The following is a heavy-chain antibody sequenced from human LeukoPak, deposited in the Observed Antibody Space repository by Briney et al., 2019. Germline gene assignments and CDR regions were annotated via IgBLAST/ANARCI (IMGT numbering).Heavy chain of an antibody. Sequence: GATVKVSCKASGCTFTSYYMHWVRQAPGQGLEWMGIINPSGGSTSYAQKFQGRVTMTRDMSTSTDYMELSSLRSDDTAVYYCARDNSVEDTAWWFDPWGQGTLVTVSS. CDR1: GCTFTSYY. V-gene: IGHV1-46*01. CDR2: INPSGGST. J-gene: IGHJ5*02. D-gene: IGHD4-23*01. CDR3: ARDNSVEDTAWWFDP.